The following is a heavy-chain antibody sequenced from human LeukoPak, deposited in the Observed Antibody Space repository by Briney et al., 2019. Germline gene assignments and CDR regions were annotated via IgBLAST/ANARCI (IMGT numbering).Heavy chain of an antibody. CDR2: VSNIEAT. CDR1: GDSISSYY. CDR3: ARPPHYYDTSGYSV. V-gene: IGHV4-59*01. J-gene: IGHJ4*02. Sequence: SETLSLTCTVSGDSISSYYWSWLRQPPGKRLEWIGYVSNIEATNYNPSLKSRVTISVDTSKNQFSLRLNSVTAADTAVYYCARPPHYYDTSGYSVWGQGTLVTVSS. D-gene: IGHD3-22*01.